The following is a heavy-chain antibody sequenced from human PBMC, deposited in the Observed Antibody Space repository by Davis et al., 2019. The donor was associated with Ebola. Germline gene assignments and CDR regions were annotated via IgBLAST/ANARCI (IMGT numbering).Heavy chain of an antibody. J-gene: IGHJ6*02. Sequence: ASVKVSCKASCYTFTSYGISWVRQAPGQGLERMGWISAYTGNTNYAQKLQGRVTMTTDTSTSTAYMELRSLRSDDTAVYYCARSGYCSGGSCYYVYYYYGMGVWGQGTTVTVSS. D-gene: IGHD2-15*01. V-gene: IGHV1-18*04. CDR3: ARSGYCSGGSCYYVYYYYGMGV. CDR2: ISAYTGNT. CDR1: CYTFTSYG.